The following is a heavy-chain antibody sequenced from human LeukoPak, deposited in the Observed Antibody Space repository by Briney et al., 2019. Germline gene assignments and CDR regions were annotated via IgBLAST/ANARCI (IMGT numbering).Heavy chain of an antibody. V-gene: IGHV1-46*01. CDR3: ATTPYSSGWLDP. CDR1: GYTFTSYY. Sequence: GASVKVSCKASGYTFTSYYMHWVRQAPGQGLEWLGIINPSGGSTSYAQKFQGRITVTRDMSTSTGYMELSSLRSDDTAVYYCATTPYSSGWLDPWGQGTLVIVSS. CDR2: INPSGGST. D-gene: IGHD6-19*01. J-gene: IGHJ5*02.